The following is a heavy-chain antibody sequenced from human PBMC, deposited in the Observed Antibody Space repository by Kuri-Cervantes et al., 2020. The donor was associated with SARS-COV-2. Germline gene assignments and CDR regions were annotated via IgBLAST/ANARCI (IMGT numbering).Heavy chain of an antibody. J-gene: IGHJ4*02. Sequence: GESLKISCAASGFTFSSYSMNWVRQAPGKGLEWLAVISTDGTITHYADSVKGRFTISRDNSKSTLYLEMNSLRDEDTGVYYCAKETGAAGSSWMSYFDNWGLGTQVTVSS. V-gene: IGHV3-30*18. CDR2: ISTDGTIT. D-gene: IGHD6-13*01. CDR3: AKETGAAGSSWMSYFDN. CDR1: GFTFSSYS.